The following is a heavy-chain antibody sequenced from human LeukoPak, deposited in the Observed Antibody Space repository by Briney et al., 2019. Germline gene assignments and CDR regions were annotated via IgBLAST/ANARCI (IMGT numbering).Heavy chain of an antibody. D-gene: IGHD5-18*01. CDR2: INPNSGGT. CDR1: GYTFTGYY. V-gene: IGHV1-2*02. J-gene: IGHJ2*01. Sequence: ASVKVSCKASGYTFTGYYMHWVRQAPGQGLEWMGWINPNSGGTSYAQKFQGRVTMTRDMSTSTVYMELSSLRSEDTAVYYCARGGVDTAMTPYWYFDLWGRGTLVTVSS. CDR3: ARGGVDTAMTPYWYFDL.